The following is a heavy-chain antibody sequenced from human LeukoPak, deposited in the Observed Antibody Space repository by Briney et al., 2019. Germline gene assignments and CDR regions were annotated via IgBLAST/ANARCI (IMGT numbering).Heavy chain of an antibody. CDR2: ISADGSSF. CDR1: GFTFSASW. Sequence: GGSLRLSCAASGFTFSASWMHWVRRVPGKGLVWVSRISADGSSFSYADSVKGRLTTSRDNAKNTVYLQMNSLRAEDTAVYHCARGYGSSWFYFDYWGQGTPITVSS. D-gene: IGHD6-13*01. J-gene: IGHJ4*02. CDR3: ARGYGSSWFYFDY. V-gene: IGHV3-74*01.